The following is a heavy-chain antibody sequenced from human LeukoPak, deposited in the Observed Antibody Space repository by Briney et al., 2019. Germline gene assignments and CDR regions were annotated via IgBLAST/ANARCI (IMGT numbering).Heavy chain of an antibody. CDR2: IYTGGST. CDR3: ATGSVDYSNYYYGMDV. D-gene: IGHD4-11*01. V-gene: IGHV3-53*01. Sequence: GGSLRLSCAASGFTVSNNYMNWVRQAPGKGLEWVSVIYTGGSTYYADSVKGRFTISRDNSKNTLFLQMDSLRAEDTAVYYCATGSVDYSNYYYGMDVWGQGTTVTVSS. CDR1: GFTVSNNY. J-gene: IGHJ6*02.